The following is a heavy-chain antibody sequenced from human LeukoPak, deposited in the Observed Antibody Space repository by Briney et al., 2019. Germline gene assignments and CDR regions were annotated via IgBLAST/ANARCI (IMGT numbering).Heavy chain of an antibody. J-gene: IGHJ4*02. V-gene: IGHV1-69*13. Sequence: GASVKVSCKASGGTFSSYAISWVRQAPGQGPEWMGGIIPIFGTANYAQKFQGRVTITADESTSTAYMELSSLRSDDTAVYYCARVRDYYDSSGYYLDYWGQGTLVTVSS. CDR2: IIPIFGTA. CDR1: GGTFSSYA. CDR3: ARVRDYYDSSGYYLDY. D-gene: IGHD3-22*01.